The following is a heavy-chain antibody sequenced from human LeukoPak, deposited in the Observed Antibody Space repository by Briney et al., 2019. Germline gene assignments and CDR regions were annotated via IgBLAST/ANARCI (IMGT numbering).Heavy chain of an antibody. D-gene: IGHD1-26*01. V-gene: IGHV3-48*04. CDR1: GFTFSSYS. CDR3: ARDRTVGPVGVFDY. CDR2: ISSSGSTI. Sequence: GGSLRLSCAASGFTFSSYSMNWIRQTPGKGLEWVSYISSSGSTIYYADSVKGRFTISRDNAKNSLYLQMNSLRAEDTAVYYCARDRTVGPVGVFDYWGQGTLVTVSS. J-gene: IGHJ4*02.